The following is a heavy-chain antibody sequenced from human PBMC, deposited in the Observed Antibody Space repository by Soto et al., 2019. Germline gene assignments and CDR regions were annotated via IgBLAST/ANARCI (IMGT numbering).Heavy chain of an antibody. CDR2: INADKGDT. J-gene: IGHJ5*02. Sequence: QAQLVQSGAEVKKPGASVKVSCKASGYSFTDFAMHWVRLASGQRLEWMGWINADKGDTKYSPKFQGRVTITRDTSVTTVYMELRSLRSEDTAVYCCARGPLSGVATIWDYAKWFDPWGQGSLVTVST. V-gene: IGHV1-3*01. CDR1: GYSFTDFA. D-gene: IGHD5-12*01. CDR3: ARGPLSGVATIWDYAKWFDP.